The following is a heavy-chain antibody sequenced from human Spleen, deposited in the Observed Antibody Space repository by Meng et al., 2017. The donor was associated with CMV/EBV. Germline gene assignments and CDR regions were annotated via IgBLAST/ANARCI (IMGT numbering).Heavy chain of an antibody. CDR1: GFAFSSHT. J-gene: IGHJ4*02. CDR2: ISSGGNYQ. Sequence: GESLKISCAASGFAFSSHTLHWVRQAPGKGLDWVAVISSGGNYQYYADSVKGRFTISRDNSKNTLYLQMNSLRPVDTAVYYCARGAGGDTALACDFWGQGTLVTVSS. CDR3: ARGAGGDTALACDF. D-gene: IGHD5-18*01. V-gene: IGHV3-30-3*01.